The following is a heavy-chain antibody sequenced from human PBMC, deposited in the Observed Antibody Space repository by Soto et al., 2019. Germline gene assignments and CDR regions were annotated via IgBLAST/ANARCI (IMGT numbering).Heavy chain of an antibody. D-gene: IGHD1-20*01. CDR1: GFTFSSYA. V-gene: IGHV3-23*01. CDR2: ISGSGGST. CDR3: AKQSARITGTTLTLGYFDY. Sequence: GGSLRLSCAASGFTFSSYAMSWVRQAPGKGLEWVSAISGSGGSTYYADSVKGRFTISRDNSKNTLYLQMNSLRAEDTAVYYCAKQSARITGTTLTLGYFDYWGQGTLVTVSS. J-gene: IGHJ4*02.